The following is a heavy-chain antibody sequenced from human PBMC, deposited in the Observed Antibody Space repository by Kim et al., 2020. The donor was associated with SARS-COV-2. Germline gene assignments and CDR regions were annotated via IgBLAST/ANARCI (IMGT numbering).Heavy chain of an antibody. Sequence: SETLSLTCTVSGGSISSYYWSWIRQPAGKGLEWIGRIYTSGSTNYNPSLKSRVTMSVDTSKNQFSLKLSSVTAADTAVYYCAREVPDYYDSSGYYPFDYWGQGTLVTVSS. CDR2: IYTSGST. V-gene: IGHV4-4*07. D-gene: IGHD3-22*01. CDR1: GGSISSYY. J-gene: IGHJ4*02. CDR3: AREVPDYYDSSGYYPFDY.